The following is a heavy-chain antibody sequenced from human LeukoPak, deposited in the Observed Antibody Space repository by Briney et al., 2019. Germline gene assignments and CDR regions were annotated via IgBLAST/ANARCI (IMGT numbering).Heavy chain of an antibody. CDR2: IYHSGST. CDR3: ARDQYCSGGSCYSLGFDL. J-gene: IGHJ2*01. CDR1: GGSISSSNW. D-gene: IGHD2-15*01. V-gene: IGHV4-4*02. Sequence: PSETLSLTCAVSGGSISSSNWWSWVRQPPGKGLEWIGEIYHSGSTNYNPSLKSRVTISVDKSKNQFSLELSSVTAADTAVYYCARDQYCSGGSCYSLGFDLWGRGTLVTVSS.